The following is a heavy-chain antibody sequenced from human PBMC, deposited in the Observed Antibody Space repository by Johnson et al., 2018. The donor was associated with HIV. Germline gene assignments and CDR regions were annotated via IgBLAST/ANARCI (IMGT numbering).Heavy chain of an antibody. J-gene: IGHJ3*02. Sequence: QVQLVESGGGLVKPGRSLRLSCAASGFTFSSYAMHWGRQAQGKGLEWVAVIWYDGSNKYYADSVKGRFTISRDNSKNTLYLQMNSLRAEDTAVYYCAKETAYYYGSGSYYIDAFDIWGQGTMVTVSS. CDR1: GFTFSSYA. CDR3: AKETAYYYGSGSYYIDAFDI. CDR2: IWYDGSNK. D-gene: IGHD3-10*01. V-gene: IGHV3-30*04.